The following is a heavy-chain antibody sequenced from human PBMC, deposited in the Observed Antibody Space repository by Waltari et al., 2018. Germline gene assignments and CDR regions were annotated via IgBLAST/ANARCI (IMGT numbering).Heavy chain of an antibody. V-gene: IGHV3-48*04. CDR1: GFIFSTYS. J-gene: IGHJ4*02. CDR3: ARDKTPVDY. CDR2: ISGSSRTI. Sequence: EVQLVESGGGLVQPGGRLSLYCAVPGFIFSTYSMNWVRQSPGKGLEWLSYISGSSRTIYYAGSVKGRFTISRDNAKNSLYLHMNSLRAEDTAIYYCARDKTPVDYRGQGTLVTVSS. D-gene: IGHD2-15*01.